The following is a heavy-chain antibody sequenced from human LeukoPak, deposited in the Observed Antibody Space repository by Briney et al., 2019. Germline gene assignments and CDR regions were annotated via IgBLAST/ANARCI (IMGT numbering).Heavy chain of an antibody. D-gene: IGHD1-1*01. V-gene: IGHV3-7*01. J-gene: IGHJ4*02. Sequence: PGGSLRLSCAASGFTLSSYWMSWVRQAPGKGLEWGANIKQDGSEKDYVDSVKGRFTISRDNAKNSLYLQMNSLRAEDTAVYYCGREDPTLDDIDYWGQGTLVTVSS. CDR2: IKQDGSEK. CDR3: GREDPTLDDIDY. CDR1: GFTLSSYW.